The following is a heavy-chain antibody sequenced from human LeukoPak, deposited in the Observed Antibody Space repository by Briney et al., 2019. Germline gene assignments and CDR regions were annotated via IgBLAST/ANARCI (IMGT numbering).Heavy chain of an antibody. J-gene: IGHJ3*02. D-gene: IGHD2-15*01. Sequence: SVKVSCKASGGTFSSYAISWVRQAPGQGLEWMGRIIPILGIASYAQKFQGRVTITADKSTSTAYMELSSLRSEDTAVYYCASLGGYCSGGSCYLGYAFDIWGQGTMVTVSS. CDR3: ASLGGYCSGGSCYLGYAFDI. CDR1: GGTFSSYA. V-gene: IGHV1-69*04. CDR2: IIPILGIA.